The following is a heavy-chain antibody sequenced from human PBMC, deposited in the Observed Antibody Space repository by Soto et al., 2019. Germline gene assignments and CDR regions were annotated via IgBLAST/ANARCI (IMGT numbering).Heavy chain of an antibody. CDR1: GFTFSNYG. CDR2: IRYDGSDK. Sequence: QVQLVESGGGVVQPGRSLRLSCAASGFTFSNYGMHWVRQAPGKGLEWVAVIRYDGSDKYYADSVKGRFTISRDNSKNTLYLQMNSLRAEDTAIYFCARERNSHDSLYYFDCWGQGTLVTVSS. D-gene: IGHD2-15*01. V-gene: IGHV3-33*01. J-gene: IGHJ4*02. CDR3: ARERNSHDSLYYFDC.